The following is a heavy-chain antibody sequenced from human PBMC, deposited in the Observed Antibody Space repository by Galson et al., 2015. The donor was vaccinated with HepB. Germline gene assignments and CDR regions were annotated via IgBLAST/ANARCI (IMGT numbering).Heavy chain of an antibody. Sequence: SLRLSCAASGFTFSSCAMHWARQAPGKGLEWVAVISYDGINKYYADSVKGRFTVSRDNSKNTLYLQMSSLRGEDTAVYCCARGWEGYCSSTTCYFTSMDVWGKGTTVTVSS. CDR1: GFTFSSCA. D-gene: IGHD2-2*01. V-gene: IGHV3-30-3*01. CDR3: ARGWEGYCSSTTCYFTSMDV. J-gene: IGHJ6*03. CDR2: ISYDGINK.